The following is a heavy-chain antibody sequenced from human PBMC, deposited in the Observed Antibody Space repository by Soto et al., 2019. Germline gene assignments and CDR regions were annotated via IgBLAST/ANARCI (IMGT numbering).Heavy chain of an antibody. Sequence: PSETLSLTCAVYGGSFSGYYWSWIRQPPGKGLEWIGEINHSGSTNYNPSLKSRVTISVDTSKNQFSLKLSSVTAADTAVYYCARGLLRLYDSSGYFSKWLVPSWFDPWGQGTLVTVSS. D-gene: IGHD3-22*01. CDR3: ARGLLRLYDSSGYFSKWLVPSWFDP. V-gene: IGHV4-34*01. CDR1: GGSFSGYY. J-gene: IGHJ5*02. CDR2: INHSGST.